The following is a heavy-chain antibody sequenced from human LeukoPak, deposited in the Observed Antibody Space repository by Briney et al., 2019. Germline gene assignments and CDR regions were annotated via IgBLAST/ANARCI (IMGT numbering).Heavy chain of an antibody. J-gene: IGHJ4*02. CDR3: ARGEVAFGGVKGY. D-gene: IGHD3-16*01. Sequence: GGSLRLSCAASGFTFSSYAMSWVRQAPGKGLEWVSAISGSGGSTYYADSVKGRFTISRDNSKNTLYLQMNSLRAEDTAVYYCARGEVAFGGVKGYWGQGTLVTVSS. CDR1: GFTFSSYA. CDR2: ISGSGGST. V-gene: IGHV3-23*01.